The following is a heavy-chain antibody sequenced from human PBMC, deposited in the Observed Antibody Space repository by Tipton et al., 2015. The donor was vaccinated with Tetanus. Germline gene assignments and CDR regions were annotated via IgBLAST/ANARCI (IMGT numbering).Heavy chain of an antibody. D-gene: IGHD4/OR15-4a*01. CDR2: INHSGST. J-gene: IGHJ5*02. V-gene: IGHV4-34*01. Sequence: TLSLTCAVYGGSFSGYYWSWIRQPPGKGLEWIGEINHSGSTNYNPSLKSRVTISVDTSKNQFSLKLSSATAADTAVYYCARGRGVLKLNWFDPWGQGTLVTVSS. CDR3: ARGRGVLKLNWFDP. CDR1: GGSFSGYY.